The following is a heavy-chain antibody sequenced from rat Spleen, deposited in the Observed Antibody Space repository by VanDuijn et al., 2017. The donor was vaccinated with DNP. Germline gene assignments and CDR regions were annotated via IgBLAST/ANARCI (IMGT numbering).Heavy chain of an antibody. CDR3: TRGYRYNPPYAMDA. Sequence: QVQLKESGPGLVQPSQTLSLTCTVSGFSLTSNSVHWVRQPPGKGLEWVVAIWTGGSTDYNSALKSRLSISRDNFKSQVFLKMNSLQTEDTAIYFCTRGYRYNPPYAMDAWGQGTSVTVSS. D-gene: IGHD1-5*01. V-gene: IGHV2-1*01. CDR1: GFSLTSNS. CDR2: IWTGGST. J-gene: IGHJ4*01.